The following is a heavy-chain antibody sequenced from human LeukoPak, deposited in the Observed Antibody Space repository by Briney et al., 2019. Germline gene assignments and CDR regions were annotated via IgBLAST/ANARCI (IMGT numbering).Heavy chain of an antibody. D-gene: IGHD3-10*01. Sequence: SETLSLTCTVSGGSISSYYWSWIRQPPGKGLEWIGEINHSGSTNYNPSLKSRVTISVDKSSNQFSLKVNSLTAADTAVYYCARETYYYGSGRGYYYMDVWGKGTTVTISS. CDR3: ARETYYYGSGRGYYYMDV. J-gene: IGHJ6*03. CDR1: GGSISSYY. CDR2: INHSGST. V-gene: IGHV4-34*01.